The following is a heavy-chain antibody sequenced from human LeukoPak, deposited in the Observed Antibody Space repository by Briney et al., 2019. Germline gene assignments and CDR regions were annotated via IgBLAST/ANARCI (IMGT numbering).Heavy chain of an antibody. CDR2: ISWNSGSI. Sequence: GRSLRLSCAASGFTFDDYAMHWVRQAPGKGLEWASGISWNSGSIGYADSVKGRFTISRDNAKNSLYLQMNSLRAEDTALYYCASREKDYFDYWGQGTLVTVSS. J-gene: IGHJ4*02. D-gene: IGHD3-10*01. CDR3: ASREKDYFDY. V-gene: IGHV3-9*01. CDR1: GFTFDDYA.